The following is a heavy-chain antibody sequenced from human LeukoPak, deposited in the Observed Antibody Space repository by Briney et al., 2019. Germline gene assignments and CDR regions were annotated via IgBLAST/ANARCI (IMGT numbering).Heavy chain of an antibody. CDR1: GLTFDDYA. Sequence: GRSLRLSCAASGLTFDDYAMHWVRQAPGKGLERVSGISWNSNSIAYADSVKGRFTISRDNAKNSLYLHMNSLRAEDMALYYCAKDMSYGGYSGYDYWGLGTLVTVSS. D-gene: IGHD5-12*01. V-gene: IGHV3-9*03. CDR3: AKDMSYGGYSGYDY. J-gene: IGHJ4*02. CDR2: ISWNSNSI.